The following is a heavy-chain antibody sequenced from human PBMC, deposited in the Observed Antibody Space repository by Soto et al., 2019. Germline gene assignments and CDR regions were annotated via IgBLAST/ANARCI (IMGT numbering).Heavy chain of an antibody. CDR2: ITGSGGGI. CDR1: GFTFTNYA. Sequence: GGSLRLSCAASGFTFTNYAMSWVRQAPGKGLEWVSAITGSGGGIYYADSVRGRFTISRDNSKNILYLQMNSLRVEDTAVYYCAKDWDIAVAGSDYWGQGTLVTVSS. CDR3: AKDWDIAVAGSDY. D-gene: IGHD6-19*01. J-gene: IGHJ4*02. V-gene: IGHV3-23*01.